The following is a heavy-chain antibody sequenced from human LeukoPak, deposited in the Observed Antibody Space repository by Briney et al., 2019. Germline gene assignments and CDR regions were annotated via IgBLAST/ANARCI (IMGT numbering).Heavy chain of an antibody. CDR2: IKQDGSEK. V-gene: IGHV3-7*03. D-gene: IGHD6-13*01. J-gene: IGHJ4*02. Sequence: GGSLRLSCAASGFTFSSYWMSWVRQAPGKGLEWVANIKQDGSEKYYVDSVKGRFTISRDNAKNSLYLQMNSLRAEDTAIYYCAKDLIAAGGPFDYWGQGTLVTVSS. CDR1: GFTFSSYW. CDR3: AKDLIAAGGPFDY.